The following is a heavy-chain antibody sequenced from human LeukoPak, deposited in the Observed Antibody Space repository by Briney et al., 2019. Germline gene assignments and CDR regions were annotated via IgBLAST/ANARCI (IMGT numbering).Heavy chain of an antibody. V-gene: IGHV3-30*04. CDR2: ISYDGSNK. CDR3: ARVDQYYYYMDV. J-gene: IGHJ6*03. D-gene: IGHD3/OR15-3a*01. CDR1: GFTFSSYA. Sequence: GRSLRLSCAASGFTFSSYAMHWVRQAPGKGLEWVAVISYDGSNKYYADSVKGRFTISRDNSKNTLYLQMNSLRAEDTAVYYCARVDQYYYYMDVWGKGTTVTVSS.